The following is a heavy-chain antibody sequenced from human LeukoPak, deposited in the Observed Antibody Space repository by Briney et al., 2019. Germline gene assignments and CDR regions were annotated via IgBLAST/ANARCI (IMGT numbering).Heavy chain of an antibody. CDR3: ARDAYSTTAAFDI. CDR2: IYYSGST. J-gene: IGHJ3*02. Sequence: SETLSLTCTVSGGTISSGDYYWSWLRQPPGKGLEWIVYIYYSGSTYYNPCLESRVTISVDTSKNHVSVKLRSVSAADTAVYYCARDAYSTTAAFDIWGQRTMVSVSS. D-gene: IGHD4-17*01. CDR1: GGTISSGDYY. V-gene: IGHV4-30-4*08.